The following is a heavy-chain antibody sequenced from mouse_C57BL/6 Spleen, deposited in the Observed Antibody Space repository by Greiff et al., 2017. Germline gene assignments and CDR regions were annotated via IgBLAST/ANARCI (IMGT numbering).Heavy chain of an antibody. Sequence: SGAELVRPGASVTLSCKASGYTFTDYEMHWVKQTPVHGLEWIGAIDPETGGTAYNQKFKGKAILTADKSSSTAYMELRSLTSEDSAVYYCTSVTFDYWGQGTTLTVSS. D-gene: IGHD2-1*01. V-gene: IGHV1-15*01. J-gene: IGHJ2*01. CDR2: IDPETGGT. CDR3: TSVTFDY. CDR1: GYTFTDYE.